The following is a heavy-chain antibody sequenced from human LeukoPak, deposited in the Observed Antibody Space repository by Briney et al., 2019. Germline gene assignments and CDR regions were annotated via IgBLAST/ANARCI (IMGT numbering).Heavy chain of an antibody. CDR2: LSYDGSNR. Sequence: GRSLRLSCAASGFTFCSFGMHWVRQAPGKGLEWGAVLSYDGSNRYYADSVKGRLTISRDNSKHTLYLQMNSLTAEDTAVYYCAKDASTVTLHADYLGQGTLVTVSS. CDR1: GFTFCSFG. D-gene: IGHD4-17*01. CDR3: AKDASTVTLHADY. V-gene: IGHV3-30*18. J-gene: IGHJ4*02.